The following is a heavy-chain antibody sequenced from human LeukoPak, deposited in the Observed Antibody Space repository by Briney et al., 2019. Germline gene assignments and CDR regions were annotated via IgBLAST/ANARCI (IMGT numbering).Heavy chain of an antibody. CDR1: GLTFGSYG. CDR2: ISSSSSTI. J-gene: IGHJ4*02. V-gene: IGHV3-48*01. D-gene: IGHD6-6*01. Sequence: PGGSLGLSLAASGLTFGSYGMNWFGRAPGKGLEWVSYISSSSSTIYYADSVKGRFTISRDNAKNSLYLQMNSLRAEDTAVYYCAREPSIAALDYWGQGTLVTVSS. CDR3: AREPSIAALDY.